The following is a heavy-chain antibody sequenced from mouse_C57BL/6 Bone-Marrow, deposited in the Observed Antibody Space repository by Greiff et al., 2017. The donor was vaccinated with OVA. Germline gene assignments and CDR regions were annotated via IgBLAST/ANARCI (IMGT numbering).Heavy chain of an antibody. CDR2: IWSGGST. J-gene: IGHJ4*01. D-gene: IGHD2-5*01. V-gene: IGHV2-4*01. Sequence: QVQLQQSGPGLVQPSQSLSITCTVSGFSLTSYGVHWVRQPPGKGLEWLGVIWSGGSTDYNAAFISRLSISKDNSKGQVFFRMNNLQADDTTIYYCAKNCYSKDYYYTMDYWGQGTSVTVSS. CDR1: GFSLTSYG. CDR3: AKNCYSKDYYYTMDY.